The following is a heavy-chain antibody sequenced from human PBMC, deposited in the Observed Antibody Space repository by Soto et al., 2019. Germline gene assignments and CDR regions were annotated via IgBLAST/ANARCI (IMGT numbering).Heavy chain of an antibody. J-gene: IGHJ4*02. CDR3: AKSSRITLVRGVTDY. CDR2: ISGGAGDT. D-gene: IGHD3-10*01. V-gene: IGHV3-23*01. Sequence: EVQLLESGGGSIQPGGPPRLACAASGFTFSDYAMNWVRQAPGKGLEWVSAISGGAGDTYYADSVEGRFTISRDNSKNTLYWQMKGLRAADTAIYYCAKSSRITLVRGVTDYWGQGTLVTVSS. CDR1: GFTFSDYA.